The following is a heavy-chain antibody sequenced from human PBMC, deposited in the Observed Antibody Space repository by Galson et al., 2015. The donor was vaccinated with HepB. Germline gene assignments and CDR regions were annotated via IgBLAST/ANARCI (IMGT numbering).Heavy chain of an antibody. CDR2: IIPIFGTA. CDR1: GGTFSSYA. D-gene: IGHD4-17*01. V-gene: IGHV1-69*06. CDR3: ARDVMRRGLRDWYFDL. J-gene: IGHJ2*01. Sequence: SCKASGGTFSSYAISWVRQAPGQGLEWMGGIIPIFGTANYAQKFQGRVTITADKSTSTAYMELSSLRSEDTAVYYCARDVMRRGLRDWYFDLWGRGTLVTVSS.